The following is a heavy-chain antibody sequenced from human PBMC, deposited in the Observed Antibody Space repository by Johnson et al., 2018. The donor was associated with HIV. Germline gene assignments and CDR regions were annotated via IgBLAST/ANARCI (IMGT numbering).Heavy chain of an antibody. D-gene: IGHD2-15*01. J-gene: IGHJ3*02. CDR2: ISFDGKNK. Sequence: QVQLVESGGGVVQPGRSLRLSCAASGFTFSSYAMHWVRQAPGKGLEWVAVISFDGKNKFYADSVKGRFTISRDNSRNTLYLQKNSLRAEDTAVYYCASYCSGGSCYRRSPSDAFDIWGQGTMVTVSS. CDR3: ASYCSGGSCYRRSPSDAFDI. CDR1: GFTFSSYA. V-gene: IGHV3-30*04.